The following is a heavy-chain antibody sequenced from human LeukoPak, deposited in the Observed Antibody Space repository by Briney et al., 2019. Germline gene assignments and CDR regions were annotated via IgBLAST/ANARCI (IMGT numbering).Heavy chain of an antibody. CDR3: ARGAYSSSFYYYYMDV. CDR1: GYTFTSYD. J-gene: IGHJ6*03. D-gene: IGHD6-13*01. CDR2: MIPNSGNT. Sequence: ASVKLPCKASGYTFTSYDINWVRQATGQGLEWMGWMIPNSGNTGYAQKFQGRVTMTRNTSISTAYMELSSLRSEDTAVYYCARGAYSSSFYYYYMDVWGKGTTVTVSS. V-gene: IGHV1-8*01.